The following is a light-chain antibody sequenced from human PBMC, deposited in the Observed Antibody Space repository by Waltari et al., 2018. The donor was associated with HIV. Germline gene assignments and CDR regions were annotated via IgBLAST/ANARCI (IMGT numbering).Light chain of an antibody. CDR2: EVS. J-gene: IGLJ2*01. V-gene: IGLV2-23*02. CDR1: SRDVGGYNL. CDR3: CAYAGSTTDVI. Sequence: QSALTQPASVSGSPGQSITISCTGTSRDVGGYNLVSWYQQHPGKAPRLMIYEVSKRPSGVSKRFSGSKSGNTASLTISGLQAEDDADYYCCAYAGSTTDVIFGGGTKLTVL.